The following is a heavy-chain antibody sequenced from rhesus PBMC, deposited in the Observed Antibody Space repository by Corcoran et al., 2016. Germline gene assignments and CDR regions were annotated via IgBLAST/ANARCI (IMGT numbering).Heavy chain of an antibody. CDR2: INGNSGGT. CDR1: GASIRSNW. CDR3: ASRYYFDY. V-gene: IGHV4-80*01. J-gene: IGHJ4*01. Sequence: QLQLQESGPGLVKPSETLSLTCPVSGASIRSNWWRGIRQSPGKGLEWIGEINGNSGGTNYNPSLKSRVTISKDASKNQVSLKLSSVTAADTAVYYCASRYYFDYWGQGVLVTVSS.